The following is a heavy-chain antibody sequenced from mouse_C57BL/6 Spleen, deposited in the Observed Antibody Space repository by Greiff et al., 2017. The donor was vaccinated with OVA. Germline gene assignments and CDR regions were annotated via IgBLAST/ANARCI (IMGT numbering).Heavy chain of an antibody. D-gene: IGHD2-4*01. J-gene: IGHJ1*03. CDR2: INYDGSST. Sequence: EVQRVESEGGLVQPGSSMKLSCTASGFTFSDYYMAWVRQVPEKGLEWVANINYDGSSTYYLDSLKSRFIISRDNAKNILYLQMSSLKSEDTATYYCARDLDYDVYWYFDVWGTGTTVTVSS. CDR1: GFTFSDYY. CDR3: ARDLDYDVYWYFDV. V-gene: IGHV5-16*01.